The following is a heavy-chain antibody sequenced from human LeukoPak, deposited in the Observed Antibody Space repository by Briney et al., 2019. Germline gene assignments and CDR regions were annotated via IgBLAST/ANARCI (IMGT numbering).Heavy chain of an antibody. CDR1: GFTFDDYA. Sequence: GGSLRLSYAASGFTFDDYAMHWVRQAPGKGLEWVSGISWNSGSIGYADSVKGRFTISRDNAKNSLYLQMNSLRAEDTALYYCAKDIGTYYYYGMDVWGQGTTVTVSS. V-gene: IGHV3-9*01. J-gene: IGHJ6*02. CDR3: AKDIGTYYYYGMDV. CDR2: ISWNSGSI.